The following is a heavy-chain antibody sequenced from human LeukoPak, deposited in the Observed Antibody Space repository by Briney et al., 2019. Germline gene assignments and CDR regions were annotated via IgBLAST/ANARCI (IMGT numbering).Heavy chain of an antibody. Sequence: ASVQVSCKFSGYTLTELSMHWVRQAPGKGLEWMGGFDPEDGETIYAQKFQGRVTMTEDTSTDTAYMELSSLRSEDAAVYYCATVTAAAGHYFDYWGQGTLVTVSS. V-gene: IGHV1-24*01. CDR1: GYTLTELS. CDR2: FDPEDGET. CDR3: ATVTAAAGHYFDY. D-gene: IGHD6-13*01. J-gene: IGHJ4*02.